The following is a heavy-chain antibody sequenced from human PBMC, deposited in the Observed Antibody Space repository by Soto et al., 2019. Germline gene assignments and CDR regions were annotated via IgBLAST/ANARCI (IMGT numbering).Heavy chain of an antibody. J-gene: IGHJ5*02. CDR2: IRSKAYGGTT. CDR1: GFTFGDYA. V-gene: IGHV3-49*03. CDR3: AAGDSSGWYEDNWFDP. Sequence: PGGSLRLSCTASGFTFGDYAMSWFRQAPGKGLEWVGFIRSKAYGGTTEYAASVKGRFTISRDDSKSIAYLQMNSLKTEDTAVYYCAAGDSSGWYEDNWFDPWGQGALVTVSS. D-gene: IGHD6-19*01.